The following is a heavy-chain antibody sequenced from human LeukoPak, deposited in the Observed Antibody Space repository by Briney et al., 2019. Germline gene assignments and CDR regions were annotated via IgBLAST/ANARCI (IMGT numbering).Heavy chain of an antibody. V-gene: IGHV1-69*04. Sequence: SVKVSCEASGGTFSSYAISWVRQAPGQGLEWMGRIIPILGIANYAQKFQGRVTITADKSTSTAYMELSSLRSEDTAVYYCAREPGIAVAGPHYRGQGTLVTVSS. D-gene: IGHD6-19*01. CDR2: IIPILGIA. CDR3: AREPGIAVAGPHY. CDR1: GGTFSSYA. J-gene: IGHJ4*02.